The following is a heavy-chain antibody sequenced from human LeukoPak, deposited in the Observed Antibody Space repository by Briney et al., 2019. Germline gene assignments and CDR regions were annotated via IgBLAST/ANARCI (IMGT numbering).Heavy chain of an antibody. V-gene: IGHV1-2*02. CDR1: GYTFTGYY. CDR2: INPNSGGT. J-gene: IGHJ4*02. CDR3: ARGYSSSRPTARDY. D-gene: IGHD6-13*01. Sequence: GASLKVSCKASGYTFTGYYMHWVRQAPGQGLEWMGWINPNSGGTNYAQKFQGRVTMTRDTSISTAYMELSRLRSDDTAVYYCARGYSSSRPTARDYWGQGTLVTVSS.